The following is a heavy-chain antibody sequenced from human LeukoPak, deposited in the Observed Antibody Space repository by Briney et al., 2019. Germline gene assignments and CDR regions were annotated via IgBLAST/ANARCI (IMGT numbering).Heavy chain of an antibody. Sequence: GGSLRLSCAASGFTVSSNYMSWVRQAPGKGLEWVSVIYSGGSTYYADSVKGRFTISRDNSKNTLYLQMNSLRAEDTAVYYCARDVPPGGSGWSWLWGQGTLVTVSS. V-gene: IGHV3-66*01. CDR1: GFTVSSNY. J-gene: IGHJ4*02. CDR2: IYSGGST. D-gene: IGHD6-19*01. CDR3: ARDVPPGGSGWSWL.